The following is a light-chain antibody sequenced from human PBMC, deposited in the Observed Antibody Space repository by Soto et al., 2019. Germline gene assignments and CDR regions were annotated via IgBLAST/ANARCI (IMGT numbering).Light chain of an antibody. CDR2: DNN. CDR3: GTWDNSLSAVV. CDR1: SSNTGNNY. V-gene: IGLV1-51*01. Sequence: QSVLTQPPSVSAAPGQKVTISCSGSSSNTGNNYVSWYQHLPGTAPKLLIYDNNERPSGIPDRFSGSKSGTSATLGITGLQTGDEAGYYCGTWDNSLSAVVFGGGTKLTVL. J-gene: IGLJ2*01.